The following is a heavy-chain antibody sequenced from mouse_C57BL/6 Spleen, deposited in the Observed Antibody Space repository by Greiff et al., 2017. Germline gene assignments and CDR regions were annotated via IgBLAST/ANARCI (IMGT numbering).Heavy chain of an antibody. CDR3: ARQGARSGYDY. D-gene: IGHD3-2*02. J-gene: IGHJ3*01. Sequence: EVMLVESGGDLVKPGGSLKLSCAASGFTFSSYGMSWVRQTPDKRLEWVATISSGGSYTYYPDSVKGRFTISRDNAKNTLYLQMSSLKSEDTAMYYCARQGARSGYDYWGQGTLVTVSA. V-gene: IGHV5-6*01. CDR1: GFTFSSYG. CDR2: ISSGGSYT.